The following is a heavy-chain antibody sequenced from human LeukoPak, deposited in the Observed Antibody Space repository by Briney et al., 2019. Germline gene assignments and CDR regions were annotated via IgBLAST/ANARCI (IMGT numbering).Heavy chain of an antibody. CDR1: GYTFTSYG. CDR3: ARDHIAVAGNAAFDI. J-gene: IGHJ3*02. V-gene: IGHV1-18*01. D-gene: IGHD6-19*01. Sequence: ASVKVSCKSSGYTFTSYGISWVRQAPGQGLEWMGWISAYNSNTNYAQKLQGRVNMTTDTSTSTAYMELRSLRSDDTAVYYCARDHIAVAGNAAFDIWGQGTMVTVSS. CDR2: ISAYNSNT.